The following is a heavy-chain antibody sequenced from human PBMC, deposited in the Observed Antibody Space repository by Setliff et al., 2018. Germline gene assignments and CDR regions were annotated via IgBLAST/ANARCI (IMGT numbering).Heavy chain of an antibody. J-gene: IGHJ5*02. CDR3: TRGNFYYFDRTGRGPNWFDP. Sequence: GGSLRLSCAASGFTFSAYGMSWVRQAPGKGLEWVSAISGSGCSTYYADSVKGRFTISRDNATNSLYLQMTYLRAEDTAVYYCTRGNFYYFDRTGRGPNWFDPWGQGTLVTVSS. V-gene: IGHV3-23*01. CDR1: GFTFSAYG. CDR2: ISGSGCST. D-gene: IGHD3-22*01.